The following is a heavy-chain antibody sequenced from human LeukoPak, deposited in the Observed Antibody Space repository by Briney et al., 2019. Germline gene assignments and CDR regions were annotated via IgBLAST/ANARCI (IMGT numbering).Heavy chain of an antibody. CDR1: GFIFSDYY. Sequence: GGSLRLSCAASGFIFSDYYMSWIRQAPGKGLEWVSSISSSSSYIYYADSVKGRFTISRDNAKNSLYLQMDSLRAEDTAVYYCARDAPRYYDSSDYWGQGTLVTVSS. D-gene: IGHD3-22*01. CDR3: ARDAPRYYDSSDY. CDR2: ISSSSSYI. V-gene: IGHV3-11*06. J-gene: IGHJ4*02.